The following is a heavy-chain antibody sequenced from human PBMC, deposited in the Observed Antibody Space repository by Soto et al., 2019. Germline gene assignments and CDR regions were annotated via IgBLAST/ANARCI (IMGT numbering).Heavy chain of an antibody. CDR3: ARQPTTGDTDLWFDP. D-gene: IGHD2-21*01. CDR2: IFYSGST. CDR1: GGSISTSRSY. V-gene: IGHV4-39*01. Sequence: PSETLSLTCSVSGGSISTSRSYWAWIRQPPGEGLEWLANIFYSGSTFYNPSLASRVSVSVDTSKNEFSLMLRSVTAADTAVYYCARQPTTGDTDLWFDPWGQGTLVTVSS. J-gene: IGHJ5*02.